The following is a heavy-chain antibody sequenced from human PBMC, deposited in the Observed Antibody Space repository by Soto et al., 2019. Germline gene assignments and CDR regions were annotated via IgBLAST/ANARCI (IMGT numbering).Heavy chain of an antibody. J-gene: IGHJ4*02. CDR3: ASYYGSGIYHPKY. V-gene: IGHV3-74*01. Sequence: EVQLVESGGGLVQPGGSLRLSCAASGFTFSSYWMHWVRQAPGKGLGWVARINSDGRSTSYVDSVKGRFTISRDNAKNTLYLQMNSLRAEDTAVYYCASYYGSGIYHPKYWGQGTLVTVAS. CDR1: GFTFSSYW. D-gene: IGHD3-10*01. CDR2: INSDGRST.